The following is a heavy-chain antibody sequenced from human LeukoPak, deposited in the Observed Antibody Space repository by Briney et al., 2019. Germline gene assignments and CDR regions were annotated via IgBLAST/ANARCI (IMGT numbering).Heavy chain of an antibody. CDR3: ARAYGSGSYYHHFDY. Sequence: GWSLRLSCAASGLTFSSYAMSWVGQAPGRGLEWVSAISGSGGSTYYADSVKGRFTISRDNSKNTLYLQMNSLRAEDTAVYYCARAYGSGSYYHHFDYWGQGTLVTVSS. CDR1: GLTFSSYA. J-gene: IGHJ4*02. V-gene: IGHV3-23*01. D-gene: IGHD3-10*01. CDR2: ISGSGGST.